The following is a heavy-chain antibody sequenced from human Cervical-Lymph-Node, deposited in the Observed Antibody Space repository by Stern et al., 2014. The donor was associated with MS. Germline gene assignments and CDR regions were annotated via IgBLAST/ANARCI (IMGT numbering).Heavy chain of an antibody. CDR2: IFSNDEK. CDR1: GFSLSNARMG. D-gene: IGHD6-13*01. V-gene: IGHV2-26*01. CDR3: ARMMQHLAGDAFDI. Sequence: QVTLKESGPVLVKPTETLTLTCTVSGFSLSNARMGVSWIRQPSGKALEWLAQIFSNDEKSYSTSLKGRLTISKDTSKSQVVLTMTHMDPVDTATYYCARMMQHLAGDAFDIWGQGTMVTVSS. J-gene: IGHJ3*02.